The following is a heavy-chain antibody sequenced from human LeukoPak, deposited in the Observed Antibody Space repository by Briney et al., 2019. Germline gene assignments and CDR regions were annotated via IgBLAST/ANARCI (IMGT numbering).Heavy chain of an antibody. J-gene: IGHJ4*02. CDR2: ISYDGSNK. CDR3: AKDFETNGWPRGFFDH. D-gene: IGHD6-19*01. Sequence: PGGSLRLSCAASGFTFSSYGMHWVRQAPGKGLEWVAVISYDGSNKYYADSVKGRFTISRDNSKNTLYLQMNSLRAEDTAIYYCAKDFETNGWPRGFFDHWGQGTLVTVSS. CDR1: GFTFSSYG. V-gene: IGHV3-30*18.